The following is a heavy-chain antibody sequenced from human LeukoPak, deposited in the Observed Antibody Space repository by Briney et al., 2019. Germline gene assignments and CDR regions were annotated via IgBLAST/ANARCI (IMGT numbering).Heavy chain of an antibody. V-gene: IGHV1-46*01. CDR1: GYTFTTYY. CDR2: INPRGGST. Sequence: ASVKVSCKASGYTFTTYYMHWVRQAPGQRPEWMGIINPRGGSTDYAQKFQGRGTMTSDTSTSTVYMELSSLKSEDTAVYFCARVGTAAATADYWGQGTLVTVSS. CDR3: ARVGTAAATADY. D-gene: IGHD6-25*01. J-gene: IGHJ4*02.